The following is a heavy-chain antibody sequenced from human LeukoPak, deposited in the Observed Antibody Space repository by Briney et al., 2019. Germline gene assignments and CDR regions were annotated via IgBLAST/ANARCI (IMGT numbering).Heavy chain of an antibody. J-gene: IGHJ4*02. D-gene: IGHD6-13*01. CDR3: AKVYSSSWYGDY. Sequence: PGRSLRLSCAASGFTFSSYGMHWVRQAPGKGLEWVAVISYDGSNKYYADSVKGRFTISRDNSKNTLYLQMNSLRAEDTAVYYCAKVYSSSWYGDYWGQGTLVTVSS. CDR1: GFTFSSYG. CDR2: ISYDGSNK. V-gene: IGHV3-30*18.